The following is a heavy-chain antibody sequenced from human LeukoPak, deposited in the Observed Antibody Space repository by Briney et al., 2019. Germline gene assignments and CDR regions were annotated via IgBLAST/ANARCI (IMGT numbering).Heavy chain of an antibody. Sequence: ASVKVSCKASGYTFTSYAISWVRQAPGQGLEWMGRIIPILGIANYAQKFQGRVTITADKSTSTAYMELSSLRSEDTAVYYCASPPDYYDSSDDAFDIWGQGTMVTVSS. V-gene: IGHV1-69*04. CDR3: ASPPDYYDSSDDAFDI. D-gene: IGHD3-22*01. CDR2: IIPILGIA. CDR1: GYTFTSYA. J-gene: IGHJ3*02.